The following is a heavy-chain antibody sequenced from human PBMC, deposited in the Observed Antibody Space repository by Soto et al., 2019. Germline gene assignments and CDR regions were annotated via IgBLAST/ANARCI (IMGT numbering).Heavy chain of an antibody. J-gene: IGHJ4*01. Sequence: PGGSLRLSCAASGFTFSNAWINWVRQTPGRGLEWVGRVKSKNDGGTTDFAAPVKGRFAISRDDSKNMVYLEMNSLQTEDTAMYYCTTASYITTLTFRFDYWGHATRVTVSS. CDR1: GFTFSNAW. CDR3: TTASYITTLTFRFDY. V-gene: IGHV3-15*07. D-gene: IGHD3-10*01. CDR2: VKSKNDGGTT.